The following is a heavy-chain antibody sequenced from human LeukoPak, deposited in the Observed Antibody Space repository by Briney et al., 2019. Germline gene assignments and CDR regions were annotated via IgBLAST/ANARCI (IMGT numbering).Heavy chain of an antibody. D-gene: IGHD3-22*01. CDR1: GFTFSTYS. CDR2: ISSSSSTI. Sequence: TGGSLRLSCAASGFTFSTYSINWVRQSPGKGLEGLSYISSSSSTIYYADSVKGRFTISRDNAKDSLYLQMNSLRAEDTAVYYCARDSSGFPHDYWGQGTLVTVSS. V-gene: IGHV3-48*01. CDR3: ARDSSGFPHDY. J-gene: IGHJ4*02.